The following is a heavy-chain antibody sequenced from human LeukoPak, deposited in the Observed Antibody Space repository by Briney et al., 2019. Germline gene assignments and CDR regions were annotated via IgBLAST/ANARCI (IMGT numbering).Heavy chain of an antibody. CDR2: MNPNNGNL. D-gene: IGHD1-26*01. CDR3: ARSDHNSWNAFDI. V-gene: IGHV1-8*01. CDR1: GYTFTSYD. Sequence: ASVKVSCKASGYTFTSYDINWVRQATGQGLEWMRWMNPNNGNLGYAQKFQGRVTITRNTPISTAYMELSSLTSEDTAVYYCARSDHNSWNAFDIWGQGTMVTVSS. J-gene: IGHJ3*02.